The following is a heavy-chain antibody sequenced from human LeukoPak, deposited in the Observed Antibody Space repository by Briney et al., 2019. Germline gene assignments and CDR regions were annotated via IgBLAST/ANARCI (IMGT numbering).Heavy chain of an antibody. Sequence: GFSVKVSCKASGGTFSSYAISWVRQAPGQGLEWMGRIIPILGIANYAQKFQGRVTITADKSTSTAYMELSSLRSEDTAVYYCARENYGDYSLADYWGQGTLVTVSS. CDR3: ARENYGDYSLADY. J-gene: IGHJ4*02. D-gene: IGHD4-17*01. V-gene: IGHV1-69*04. CDR1: GGTFSSYA. CDR2: IIPILGIA.